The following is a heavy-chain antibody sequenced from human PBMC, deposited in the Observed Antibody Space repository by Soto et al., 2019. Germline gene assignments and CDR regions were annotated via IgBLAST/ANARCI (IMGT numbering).Heavy chain of an antibody. Sequence: SETLSLTCTVSGDSINNGDYYWSWIRQPPGKGLDWIGYIYNSGSTYYNPSLKSRVTISVDRPKNQFSLKLSSVTAADTAVYYCARTLRDYGDYGNWYDPWGQGNLVTVSS. CDR3: ARTLRDYGDYGNWYDP. J-gene: IGHJ5*02. V-gene: IGHV4-30-4*01. D-gene: IGHD4-17*01. CDR2: IYNSGST. CDR1: GDSINNGDYY.